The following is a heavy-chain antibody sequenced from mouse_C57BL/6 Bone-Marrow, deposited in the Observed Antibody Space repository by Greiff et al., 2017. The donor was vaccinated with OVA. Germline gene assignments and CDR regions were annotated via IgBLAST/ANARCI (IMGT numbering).Heavy chain of an antibody. CDR2: IYPGNSDT. CDR3: TRDSYKFAY. CDR1: GYTFTSYW. J-gene: IGHJ3*01. V-gene: IGHV1-5*01. D-gene: IGHD1-1*01. Sequence: EVQLVESGTVLARPGASVKMSCKTSGYTFTSYWMHWVKQRPGQGLEWIGAIYPGNSDTSYNQKFKGKAKLTAVTSASTAYMELSSLTNADSAVYYCTRDSYKFAYWGQGTLVTVSA.